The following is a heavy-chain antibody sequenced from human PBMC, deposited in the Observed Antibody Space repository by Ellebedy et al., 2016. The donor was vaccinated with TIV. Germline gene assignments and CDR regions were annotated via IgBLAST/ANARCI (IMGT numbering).Heavy chain of an antibody. CDR1: GFTFRRYA. CDR2: IRSKDYGVTT. CDR3: TRSHYYDSGTYYPDF. V-gene: IGHV3-49*03. J-gene: IGHJ4*02. Sequence: GESLKISCAASGFTFRRYAISWFSQTPGKGLGWVGFIRSKDYGVTTEYAESVEGRFTMSRDDSKRIGYLQMDRLNTEDTAVYYCTRSHYYDSGTYYPDFWGPGTLATVSS. D-gene: IGHD3-10*01.